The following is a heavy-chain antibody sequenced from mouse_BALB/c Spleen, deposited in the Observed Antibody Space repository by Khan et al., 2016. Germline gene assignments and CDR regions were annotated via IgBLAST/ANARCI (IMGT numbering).Heavy chain of an antibody. J-gene: IGHJ3*01. V-gene: IGHV9-3*02. CDR2: INTNTGEP. CDR3: AEDCYGSNWFAY. CDR1: GYTFTNYG. Sequence: QIQLVQSGPELKKPGETVKISCKASGYTFTNYGMNWVKQAPGKGLKWMGWINTNTGEPTYAEEFKGRFSFSLETSASSAYLQINNLKNEDAATCFCAEDCYGSNWFAYWGQGTLVTVSA. D-gene: IGHD1-1*01.